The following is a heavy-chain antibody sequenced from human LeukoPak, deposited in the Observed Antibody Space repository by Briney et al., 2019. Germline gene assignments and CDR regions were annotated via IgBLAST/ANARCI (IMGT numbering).Heavy chain of an antibody. V-gene: IGHV4-59*08. D-gene: IGHD6-13*01. Sequence: SETLSLTCTVSDDSISDYYRGWIRQPPGKGLEWIGYVFYSGTNYNPSLKSRATISEDTSKNQFSLKLSSVTAADTAVYYCARSGEITVAGTEYNWFDPWGQGTLVTVSS. J-gene: IGHJ5*02. CDR3: ARSGEITVAGTEYNWFDP. CDR2: VFYSGT. CDR1: DDSISDYY.